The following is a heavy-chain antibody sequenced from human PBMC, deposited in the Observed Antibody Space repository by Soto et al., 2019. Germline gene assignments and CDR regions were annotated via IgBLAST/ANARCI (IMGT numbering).Heavy chain of an antibody. CDR1: GGSINNYY. V-gene: IGHV4-4*07. CDR3: ARPHAPAAAGTGFDY. Sequence: PSETLSLTCTVSGGSINNYYWSWIRQPAGKGLEWIGRIYSSGSISQNPSLKGRVTMSVDTSKNQLSLKLSSVTAADTAVYYCARPHAPAAAGTGFDYWGQGTLVTVSS. J-gene: IGHJ4*02. D-gene: IGHD6-19*01. CDR2: IYSSGSI.